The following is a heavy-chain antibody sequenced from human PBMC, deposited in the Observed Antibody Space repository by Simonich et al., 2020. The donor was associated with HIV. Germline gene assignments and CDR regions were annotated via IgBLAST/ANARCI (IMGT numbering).Heavy chain of an antibody. J-gene: IGHJ4*02. CDR3: ARGFYQRLYYFDY. V-gene: IGHV4-34*01. D-gene: IGHD2-2*01. Sequence: QVQLQQWGAGLLKPSETLSLTCAVYGGSFSGYYWSWIRQPPGNGLEWIGEINHSGSTNYNPSLKSRGTISVDTSKNQFSLKLSSVTAADTAVYYCARGFYQRLYYFDYWGQGTLVTVSS. CDR2: INHSGST. CDR1: GGSFSGYY.